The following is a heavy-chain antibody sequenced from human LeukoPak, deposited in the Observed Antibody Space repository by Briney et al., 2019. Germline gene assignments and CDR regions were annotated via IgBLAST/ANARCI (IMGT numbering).Heavy chain of an antibody. CDR2: IYYSGST. Sequence: SETLSLTCTVSGGSISSGGYYWSWIRQHPGKGLEWIGYIYYSGSTYYNPSLKSRVTISVDTSKNQFSLKLSSVTAADTAVYYCASGWLHHPNWFDPWGQGTLVTVSS. D-gene: IGHD5-24*01. CDR3: ASGWLHHPNWFDP. V-gene: IGHV4-31*03. CDR1: GGSISSGGYY. J-gene: IGHJ5*02.